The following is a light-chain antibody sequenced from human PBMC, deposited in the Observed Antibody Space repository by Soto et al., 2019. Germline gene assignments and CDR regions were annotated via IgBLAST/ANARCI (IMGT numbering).Light chain of an antibody. J-gene: IGLJ2*01. CDR2: EVI. Sequence: QSALTQPPSSSGSPGQSVTISCAGTSSDVGGYNLVSWYQQHPGKAPKRMIYEVIKRPSAVPDRFSGSKSGNTASLTVSGLHAEDEADYYCSSYSGSDNFLVFGGGTKLTVL. V-gene: IGLV2-8*01. CDR3: SSYSGSDNFLV. CDR1: SSDVGGYNL.